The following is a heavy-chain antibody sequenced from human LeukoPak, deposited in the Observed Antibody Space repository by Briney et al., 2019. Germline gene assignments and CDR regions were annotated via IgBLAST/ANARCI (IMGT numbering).Heavy chain of an antibody. CDR2: INHSGIT. CDR1: GGSFSGYY. V-gene: IGHV4-34*01. CDR3: ASARWDY. Sequence: SETLSLTCAVYGGSFSGYYGSWIRQPPGKGLEGIGEINHSGITNYNPSLNSRVTISVDTSKNQFSLKLSSVTAADTAVYYCASARWDYWGQGTLLTVSS. J-gene: IGHJ4*02.